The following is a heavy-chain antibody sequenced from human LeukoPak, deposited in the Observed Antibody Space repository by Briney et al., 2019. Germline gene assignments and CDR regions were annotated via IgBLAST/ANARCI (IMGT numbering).Heavy chain of an antibody. CDR2: ISGSGGST. Sequence: PGGSLRLSSVPSVISLSSYEMNWVRQAPRKGLEWVSAISGSGGSTYYPDSAKGRFTISRNNSKNTLYLQMNSPRAEDTGVYYCAKDSDSLLFSSLYTYWGQGALVTVSS. J-gene: IGHJ4*02. V-gene: IGHV3-23*01. CDR1: VISLSSYE. CDR3: AKDSDSLLFSSLYTY. D-gene: IGHD6-13*01.